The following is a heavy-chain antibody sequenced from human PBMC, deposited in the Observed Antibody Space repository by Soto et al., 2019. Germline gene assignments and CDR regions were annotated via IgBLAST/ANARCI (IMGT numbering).Heavy chain of an antibody. CDR3: ARENGSWGEQYYYYGMDV. CDR2: ISAYDGNT. D-gene: IGHD3-16*01. J-gene: IGHJ6*02. V-gene: IGHV1-18*01. CDR1: GYTFTSYG. Sequence: GASVKVSCKASGYTFTSYGISWVRQAPGQGLEWMGWISAYDGNTNYAQKLQGRVTMTTDTSTSTAYMELRSLRSDDTAVYYCARENGSWGEQYYYYGMDVWGQGTTVTVSS.